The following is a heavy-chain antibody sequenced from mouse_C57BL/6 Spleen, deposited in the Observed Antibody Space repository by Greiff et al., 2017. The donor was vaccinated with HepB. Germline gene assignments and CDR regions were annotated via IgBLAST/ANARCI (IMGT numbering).Heavy chain of an antibody. CDR2: ISSGGSYT. CDR3: ARQGTGFDY. J-gene: IGHJ2*01. D-gene: IGHD4-1*01. Sequence: DVQLVESGGDLVKPGGSLKLSCAASGFTFSSYGMSWVRQTPDKRLEWVATISSGGSYTYYPDSVKGRFTISRDNAKNTLYLQMSSLKSEDTAMYYCARQGTGFDYWGQGTTLTVSS. V-gene: IGHV5-6*01. CDR1: GFTFSSYG.